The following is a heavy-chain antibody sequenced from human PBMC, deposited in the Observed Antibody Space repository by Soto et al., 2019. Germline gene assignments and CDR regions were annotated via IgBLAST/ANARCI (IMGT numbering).Heavy chain of an antibody. CDR3: ARDFRPPYGVRYFDY. V-gene: IGHV3-64*04. CDR2: ISSNGGST. CDR1: GFTFSSDW. J-gene: IGHJ4*02. D-gene: IGHD4-17*01. Sequence: PGGSLRLSCAASGFTFSSDWMHWVRQAPGKGLEWVSSISSNGGSTYYADSVKGRFTISRDNSKNTLYLLMNSLRAEDTAVYYCARDFRPPYGVRYFDYWGQGTLVTVSS.